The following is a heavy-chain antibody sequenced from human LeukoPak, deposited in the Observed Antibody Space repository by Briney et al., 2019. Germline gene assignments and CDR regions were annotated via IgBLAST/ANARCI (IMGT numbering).Heavy chain of an antibody. CDR3: TTGTDGYNIFFDY. J-gene: IGHJ4*02. CDR1: GFTFSNAW. V-gene: IGHV3-15*01. D-gene: IGHD5-24*01. Sequence: GGSLSLSCAASGFTFSNAWMSWVRQAPGKGLEWVGRIKSKADGGTTDSAAPVRGRFTISRDDSKNTLFLQMNSLKTEDTAVYFCTTGTDGYNIFFDYWGQGALVTVSS. CDR2: IKSKADGGTT.